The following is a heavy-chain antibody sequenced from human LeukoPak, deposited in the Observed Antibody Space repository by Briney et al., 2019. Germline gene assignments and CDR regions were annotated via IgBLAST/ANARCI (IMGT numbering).Heavy chain of an antibody. D-gene: IGHD4-23*01. CDR3: AKALYGGHDY. J-gene: IGHJ4*02. V-gene: IGHV3-23*01. CDR2: LSGNGNTI. Sequence: GGSLRLSCAASGFTFSTYAMSWVRQAPGKGLECVSALSGNGNTIYYADSVKGRFTISRDNSKNTLSLQMNSLRAEDTAVYYCAKALYGGHDYWGQGTLVTVCS. CDR1: GFTFSTYA.